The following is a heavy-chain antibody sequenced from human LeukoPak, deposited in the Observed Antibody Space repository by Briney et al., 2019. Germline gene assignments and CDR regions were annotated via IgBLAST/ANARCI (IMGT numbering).Heavy chain of an antibody. D-gene: IGHD2-8*01. CDR2: IYYSGST. CDR3: ARELREDIVLMVYAPWFDP. V-gene: IGHV4-59*12. Sequence: SETLSLTCTVSGGFISSYYWSWIRQPPGKGLEWIGYIYYSGSTNYNPSLKSRVTISVDTSKNQFSLKLSSVTAADTAVYYCARELREDIVLMVYAPWFDPWGQGTLVTVSS. J-gene: IGHJ5*02. CDR1: GGFISSYY.